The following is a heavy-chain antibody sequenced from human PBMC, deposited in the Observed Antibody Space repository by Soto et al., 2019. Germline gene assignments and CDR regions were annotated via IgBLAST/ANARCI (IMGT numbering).Heavy chain of an antibody. CDR1: GDSISTYQ. CDR2: IYYSGST. V-gene: IGHV4-59*08. D-gene: IGHD3-10*01. J-gene: IGHJ4*02. CDR3: ARVGGFGATTIDY. Sequence: PSETLSLTCTVSGDSISTYQWSWIRQPPGKGLEWIGYIYYSGSTYYNPSLKSRVTISVDTSKNQFSLKLSSVTAADTAVYYCARVGGFGATTIDYWGQGTLVTVSS.